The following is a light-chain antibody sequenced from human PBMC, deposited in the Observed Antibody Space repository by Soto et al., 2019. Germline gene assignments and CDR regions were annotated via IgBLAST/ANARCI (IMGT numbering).Light chain of an antibody. Sequence: QSALTQPASVSGSPGQSITISCAGTNSDIGAYNFVSWYQQHPGKAPKLIIYEVSHRPSGISNRFSGSKSGNTASLTISGLQPDDESDYYCSSYRSSSTPVLGGGTKVTVL. J-gene: IGLJ3*02. CDR1: NSDIGAYNF. CDR2: EVS. CDR3: SSYRSSSTPV. V-gene: IGLV2-14*01.